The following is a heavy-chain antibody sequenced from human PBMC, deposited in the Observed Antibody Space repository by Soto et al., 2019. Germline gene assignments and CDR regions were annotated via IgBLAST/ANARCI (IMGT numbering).Heavy chain of an antibody. CDR3: ARGGPGTQPGYWFDP. V-gene: IGHV4-34*01. Sequence: LSLTCAVYGGSFSGYYWSWIRQPPGKGLEWIGEINHSGSTNYNPSLKSRVTISVDTSKNQFSLKLSSVTAADTAVYYCARGGPGTQPGYWFDPWGQGTLVTVS. CDR1: GGSFSGYY. D-gene: IGHD1-1*01. CDR2: INHSGST. J-gene: IGHJ5*02.